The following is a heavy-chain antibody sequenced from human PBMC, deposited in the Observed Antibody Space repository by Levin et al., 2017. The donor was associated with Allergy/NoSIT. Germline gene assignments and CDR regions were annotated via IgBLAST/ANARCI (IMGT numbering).Heavy chain of an antibody. CDR2: IIPILGIA. Sequence: SVKVSCKASGGTFSSYTISWVRQAPGQGLEWMGRIIPILGIANYAQKFQGRVTITADKSTSTAYMELSSLRSEDTAVYYCAREEGLDDSSGYYWHLIDYWGQGTLVTVSS. D-gene: IGHD3-22*01. CDR3: AREEGLDDSSGYYWHLIDY. CDR1: GGTFSSYT. J-gene: IGHJ4*02. V-gene: IGHV1-69*04.